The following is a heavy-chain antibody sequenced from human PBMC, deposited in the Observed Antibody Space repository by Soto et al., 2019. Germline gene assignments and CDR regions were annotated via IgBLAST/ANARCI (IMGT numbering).Heavy chain of an antibody. J-gene: IGHJ4*02. CDR2: ISSNGTSA. Sequence: QVQLEESGGGLVKPGGSLRLSCAASGFTFSAFYMSWIRQAPGKGLEYISYISSNGTSANYADSVKGRFTISRDNAKNSLYLQMNSLRAEDTAVYYCARDRGAVTGQYFDYWGQGALVTVSS. CDR3: ARDRGAVTGQYFDY. V-gene: IGHV3-11*05. CDR1: GFTFSAFY. D-gene: IGHD6-19*01.